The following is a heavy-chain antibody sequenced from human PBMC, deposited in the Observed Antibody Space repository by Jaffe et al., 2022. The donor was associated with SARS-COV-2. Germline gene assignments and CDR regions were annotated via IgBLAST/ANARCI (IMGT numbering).Heavy chain of an antibody. CDR2: INPNSGGT. CDR1: GYTFTGYY. D-gene: IGHD3-3*01. J-gene: IGHJ6*02. CDR3: ARDSLVPRYYDFWSGYYPLYGMDV. Sequence: QVQLVQSGAEVKKPGASVKVSCKASGYTFTGYYMHWVRQAPGQGLEWMGWINPNSGGTNYAQKFQGRVTMTRDTSISTAYMELSRLRSDDTAVYYCARDSLVPRYYDFWSGYYPLYGMDVWGQGTTVTVSS. V-gene: IGHV1-2*02.